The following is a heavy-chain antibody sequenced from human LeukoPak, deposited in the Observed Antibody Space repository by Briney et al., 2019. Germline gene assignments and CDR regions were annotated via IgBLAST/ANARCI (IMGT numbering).Heavy chain of an antibody. CDR1: GFTVSSYS. J-gene: IGHJ6*02. D-gene: IGHD3-10*01. CDR3: ARQVPSYYYYGMDV. V-gene: IGHV3-53*01. Sequence: GGSLRLSCAASGFTVSSYSMSWVRQAPGKGLGWVSIIYSGGSTYYADSVRGRFTISRDSSKNTLYLQMNSLRAEDTAVYYCARQVPSYYYYGMDVWGQGTTVTVSS. CDR2: IYSGGST.